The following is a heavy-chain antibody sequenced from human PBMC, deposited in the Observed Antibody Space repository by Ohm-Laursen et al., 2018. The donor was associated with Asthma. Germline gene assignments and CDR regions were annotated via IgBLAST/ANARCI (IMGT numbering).Heavy chain of an antibody. D-gene: IGHD6-13*01. Sequence: SLRLSCAASGFTFSSYAMSWVRQAPGKGLECVSAIIGSGADTYYADSVKGRFTISRDNSKNTLYLQMNTLRAEDTAVYYCARETAAGSQNIHYYDLDVWGQGTTVIVSS. CDR3: ARETAAGSQNIHYYDLDV. J-gene: IGHJ6*02. CDR2: IIGSGADT. V-gene: IGHV3-23*01. CDR1: GFTFSSYA.